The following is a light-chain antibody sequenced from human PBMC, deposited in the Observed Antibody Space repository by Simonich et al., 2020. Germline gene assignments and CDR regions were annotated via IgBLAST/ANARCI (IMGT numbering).Light chain of an antibody. CDR3: QQYYSTPWT. J-gene: IGKJ1*01. CDR2: RAP. CDR1: QSVLYSSNNKNY. V-gene: IGKV4-1*01. Sequence: DIVMTQSPDSLAVSLGERATINCKSSQSVLYSSNNKNYLAWYQRQPGQPPKLRIYRAPTRESGVPDRFSGSGSGTDFTLTISSLQAEDVAVYYCQQYYSTPWTFGQGTKVEIK.